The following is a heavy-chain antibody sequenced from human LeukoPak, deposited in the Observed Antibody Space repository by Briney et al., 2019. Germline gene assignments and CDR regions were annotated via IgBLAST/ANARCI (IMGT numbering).Heavy chain of an antibody. V-gene: IGHV1-46*01. CDR3: ARDRVRDYYYYGMDV. J-gene: IGHJ6*02. CDR1: GYTFTSYY. Sequence: VASVKVSCKASGYTFTSYYMHWVRQAPGQGLEWMGIINPSGGSTSYAQKFQGRVTMTRDTSTSTVYMELSSLRSEDTAVYYCARDRVRDYYYYGMDVWGQGTTVTVSS. CDR2: INPSGGST.